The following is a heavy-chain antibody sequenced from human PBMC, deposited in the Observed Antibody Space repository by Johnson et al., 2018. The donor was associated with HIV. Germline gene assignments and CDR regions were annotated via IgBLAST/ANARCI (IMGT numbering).Heavy chain of an antibody. Sequence: VQLVESGGGVVQPGRSLRLSCAASGFTFSSYAMHWVRQAPGKGLEWVALISYDGSKENYADSVKGRFSISRDNAKNSLYLQMNALRAEDTAVYYCAISIPRPGWGDAFDIWGQGTMVTVSS. D-gene: IGHD3-16*01. V-gene: IGHV3-30-3*01. CDR2: ISYDGSKE. CDR3: AISIPRPGWGDAFDI. J-gene: IGHJ3*02. CDR1: GFTFSSYA.